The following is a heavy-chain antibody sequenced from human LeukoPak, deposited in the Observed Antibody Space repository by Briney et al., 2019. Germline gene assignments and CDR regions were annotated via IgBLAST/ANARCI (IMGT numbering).Heavy chain of an antibody. V-gene: IGHV1-46*01. CDR2: INPSGGRT. J-gene: IGHJ4*02. Sequence: GASVKVSCKASGYTFTSDYIHWVRQAPGQGLEWLGIINPSGGRTTYGQNFQGRVTMTRDTSTSTVYMELSSLRSEDTAAYYCARGSRFLDYWGQGTLVTVSS. D-gene: IGHD3-3*01. CDR3: ARGSRFLDY. CDR1: GYTFTSDY.